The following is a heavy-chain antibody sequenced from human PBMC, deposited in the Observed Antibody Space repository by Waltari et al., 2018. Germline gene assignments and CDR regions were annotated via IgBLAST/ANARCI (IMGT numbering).Heavy chain of an antibody. Sequence: EVQLVESGGGLVQPGGSLKLSCAASGFTFSGSAMHWVRQASGKGLEWVVRIRSKANSYATAYAASVKGRFTISRDDSKNTAYLQMNSLKTEDTAVYYCTREWELPFDYWGQGTLVTVSS. CDR3: TREWELPFDY. V-gene: IGHV3-73*02. CDR2: IRSKANSYAT. D-gene: IGHD1-26*01. J-gene: IGHJ4*02. CDR1: GFTFSGSA.